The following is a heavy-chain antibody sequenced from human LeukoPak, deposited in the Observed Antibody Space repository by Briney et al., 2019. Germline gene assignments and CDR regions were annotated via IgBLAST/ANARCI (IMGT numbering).Heavy chain of an antibody. D-gene: IGHD1-7*01. CDR2: IYYSGST. V-gene: IGHV4-39*01. J-gene: IGHJ3*02. Sequence: SETLSLTCTVSGDSITNYYWGWIRQPPGKGLEWIGSIYYSGSTYYNPSLKSRVTISVDTSKNQFSLKLSSVTAADTAVYYCASLTGTTPSAFDIWGQGTMVTVSS. CDR3: ASLTGTTPSAFDI. CDR1: GDSITNYY.